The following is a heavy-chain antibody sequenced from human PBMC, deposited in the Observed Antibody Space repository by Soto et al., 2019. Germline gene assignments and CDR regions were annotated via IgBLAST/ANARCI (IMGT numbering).Heavy chain of an antibody. Sequence: ASVKVSCKASGYTFTSYGISWVRQAPGQGLEWMGRISAYNGNTNYAQKLQGRVTMTTDTSTSTAYMELRSLRSDDTAVYYCARDRDYGDYEALYYGMDVWGQGTTVTVS. CDR3: ARDRDYGDYEALYYGMDV. V-gene: IGHV1-18*01. CDR1: GYTFTSYG. D-gene: IGHD4-17*01. J-gene: IGHJ6*02. CDR2: ISAYNGNT.